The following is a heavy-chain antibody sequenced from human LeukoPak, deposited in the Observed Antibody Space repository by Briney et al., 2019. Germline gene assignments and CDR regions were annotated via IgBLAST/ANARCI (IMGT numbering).Heavy chain of an antibody. CDR2: ISAYNGNT. Sequence: ASVKVSCKASGYTFTSYGISWVRQAPGRGLEWMGWISAYNGNTNYAQKLQGRVTMTTDTSTSTAYMELRSLRPDDSAVYYCARDGIPYDFWSGYYTQGGRYYYYMDVWGKGTTVTVSS. CDR3: ARDGIPYDFWSGYYTQGGRYYYYMDV. J-gene: IGHJ6*03. CDR1: GYTFTSYG. V-gene: IGHV1-18*01. D-gene: IGHD3-3*01.